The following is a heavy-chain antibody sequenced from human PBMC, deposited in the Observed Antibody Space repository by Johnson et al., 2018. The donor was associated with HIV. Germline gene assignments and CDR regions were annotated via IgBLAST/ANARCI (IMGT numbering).Heavy chain of an antibody. V-gene: IGHV3-23*04. D-gene: IGHD3-10*01. J-gene: IGHJ3*02. CDR1: GFTFSSYA. CDR2: ISGSGGST. Sequence: EVQLVESGGGLVQPGGSLRLSCAASGFTFSSYAMSWVRQAPGKGLEWVSAISGSGGSTHYADSVKGRFTISRDNSKNTLYLQMNSLRAEDTAIYYCGRGSMVRGAYDGFDIWGQGTLVTVSS. CDR3: GRGSMVRGAYDGFDI.